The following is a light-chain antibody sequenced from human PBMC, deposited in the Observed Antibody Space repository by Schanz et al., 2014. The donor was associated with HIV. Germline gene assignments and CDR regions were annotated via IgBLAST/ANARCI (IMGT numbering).Light chain of an antibody. CDR3: CSYAGSYPVV. CDR1: SSDVGGYNY. Sequence: QSVLTQPASVSGSPGQSITISCTGTSSDVGGYNYFSWFQQHPRKAPKLMIFDVTTRPSGVSNRFSGSKSGNTASLTISGLQAEDEADYYCCSYAGSYPVVFSGGTKLTVI. J-gene: IGLJ2*01. V-gene: IGLV2-14*03. CDR2: DVT.